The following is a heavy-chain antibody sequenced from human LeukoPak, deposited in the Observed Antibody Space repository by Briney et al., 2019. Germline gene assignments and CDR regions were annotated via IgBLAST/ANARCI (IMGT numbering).Heavy chain of an antibody. Sequence: GGSLRLSCAASGFTFSSYWMSWVRQAPGKGLEWVANIKQDGSEKYVDSVKGRFTISRDNAKNSLYLQMNSLRVEDTAVYYCARAYYVFWSGYYYYYYYGMDVWGQGTTVTVSS. CDR1: GFTFSSYW. J-gene: IGHJ6*02. V-gene: IGHV3-7*04. D-gene: IGHD3-3*01. CDR3: ARAYYVFWSGYYYYYYYGMDV. CDR2: IKQDGSEK.